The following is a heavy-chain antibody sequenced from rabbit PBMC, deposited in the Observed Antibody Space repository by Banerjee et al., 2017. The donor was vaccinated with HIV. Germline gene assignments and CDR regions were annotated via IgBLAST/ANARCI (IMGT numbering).Heavy chain of an antibody. J-gene: IGHJ4*01. CDR2: INTSSGST. D-gene: IGHD4-1*01. Sequence: QEQLVESGGGLVKPEGSLTLTCTASGFSFSNKYVMCWVRQAPGKGLEWIACINTSSGSTVYASWAKGRFTISRTSSTTVTLQITTLTAADTPTHLCARYLAGVIGSNFNLWGHGTLVSVS. CDR1: GFSFSNKYV. CDR3: ARYLAGVIGSNFNL. V-gene: IGHV1S45*01.